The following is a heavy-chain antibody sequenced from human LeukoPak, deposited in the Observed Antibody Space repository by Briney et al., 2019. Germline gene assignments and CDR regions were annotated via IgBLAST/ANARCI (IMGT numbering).Heavy chain of an antibody. CDR2: IGIDSGNT. Sequence: GGSLRLSCTASGFSFTDYEMSWVRQAPGKGLEWISYIGIDSGNTNYADSVKGRFTISGDKAKNSLYLQMNSLRVEDTAVYYCARDYKYAFDNWGQGTLVTVSS. CDR1: GFSFTDYE. V-gene: IGHV3-11*06. J-gene: IGHJ4*02. CDR3: ARDYKYAFDN. D-gene: IGHD5-24*01.